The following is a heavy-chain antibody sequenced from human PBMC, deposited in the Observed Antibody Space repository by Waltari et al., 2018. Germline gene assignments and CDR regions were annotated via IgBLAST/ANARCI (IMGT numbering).Heavy chain of an antibody. Sequence: QVQLQESGPGLVKPSETLSLTCTVYGGPISSYYWSWIRQPAGKGLEWIGRISTSGSTNYNPSLKSRVTMSVDTSKNQFSLKLSSVTAADTAVYYCARDGGGETYYDFWSGYFYFDYWGQGTLVTVSS. CDR2: ISTSGST. V-gene: IGHV4-4*07. CDR1: GGPISSYY. CDR3: ARDGGGETYYDFWSGYFYFDY. D-gene: IGHD3-3*01. J-gene: IGHJ4*02.